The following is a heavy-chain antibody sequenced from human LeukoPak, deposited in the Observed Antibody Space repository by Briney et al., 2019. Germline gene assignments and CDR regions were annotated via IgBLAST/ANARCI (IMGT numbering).Heavy chain of an antibody. D-gene: IGHD4-17*01. CDR1: GGTFSSYA. Sequence: ASVKVSCKASGGTFSSYAISWVRQAPGQGLEWMGGIIPIFGTANYAQKFQGRVTITADESTSTAYMELSSLRSEDTAVYYCARDRSGYAYGDYVSNWFDPWGQGTLVTVSS. CDR3: ARDRSGYAYGDYVSNWFDP. J-gene: IGHJ5*02. CDR2: IIPIFGTA. V-gene: IGHV1-69*13.